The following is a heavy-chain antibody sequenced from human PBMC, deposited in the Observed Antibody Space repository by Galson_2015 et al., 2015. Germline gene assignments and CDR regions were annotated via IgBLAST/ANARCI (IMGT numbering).Heavy chain of an antibody. CDR3: ARIEPTRYGSGSYSDAFDI. CDR2: ISSSGSTI. V-gene: IGHV3-48*03. Sequence: SLRLSCAASGFTFSSYEMNWVRQAPGKGLEWVSYISSSGSTIYYADSVKGRFTISRDNAKNSLYLQMNSLRAEDTAVYYCARIEPTRYGSGSYSDAFDIWGQGTMVTVSS. D-gene: IGHD3-10*01. J-gene: IGHJ3*02. CDR1: GFTFSSYE.